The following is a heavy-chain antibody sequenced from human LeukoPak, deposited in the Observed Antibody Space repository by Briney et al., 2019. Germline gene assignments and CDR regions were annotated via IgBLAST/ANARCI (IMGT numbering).Heavy chain of an antibody. CDR2: INPSGGST. V-gene: IGHV1-46*01. CDR1: GYTLTELS. CDR3: ARVSTAGTVFYYYYGMDV. Sequence: ASVKVSCKVSGYTLTELSMHWVRQAPGQGLEWMGIINPSGGSTSYAQKFQGRVTMTRDTSTSTVYMELSSLRSEDTAVYYCARVSTAGTVFYYYYGMDVWGQGTTVTVSS. D-gene: IGHD6-19*01. J-gene: IGHJ6*02.